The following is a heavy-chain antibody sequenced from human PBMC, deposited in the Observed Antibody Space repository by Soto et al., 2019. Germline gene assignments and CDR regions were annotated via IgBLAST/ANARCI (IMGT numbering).Heavy chain of an antibody. D-gene: IGHD3-10*01. CDR3: ARDLKSGYYYGMDV. V-gene: IGHV1-2*02. CDR2: INPNSGGT. J-gene: IGHJ6*02. Sequence: ASVKVSCKASGYTFTGYYMHWVRQAPGQGLEWMGWINPNSGGTNYAQKFQGRVTMTRDTSMSTAYMELSRLRSDDTAVYYCARDLKSGYYYGMDVWGQGXTVTVYS. CDR1: GYTFTGYY.